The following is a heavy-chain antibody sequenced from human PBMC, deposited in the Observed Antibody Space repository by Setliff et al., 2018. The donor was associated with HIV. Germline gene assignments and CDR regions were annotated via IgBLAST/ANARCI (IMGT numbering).Heavy chain of an antibody. Sequence: GASVKVSCKASGYTFSRYAMHWVRQAPGQRLEWMGWINAGNGITKYSQKLQGRVTFTRDTFASTAYMELSSLRSEDTAVYYCARPVGAMGFDPWGQGTLVTVSS. D-gene: IGHD1-26*01. CDR2: INAGNGIT. CDR3: ARPVGAMGFDP. J-gene: IGHJ5*02. V-gene: IGHV1-3*01. CDR1: GYTFSRYA.